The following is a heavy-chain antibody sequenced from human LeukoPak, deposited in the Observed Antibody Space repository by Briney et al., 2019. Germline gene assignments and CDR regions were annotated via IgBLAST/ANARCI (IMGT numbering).Heavy chain of an antibody. J-gene: IGHJ4*02. D-gene: IGHD3-3*01. CDR1: GFTFSSYA. CDR3: AKSRGEWFPYYFDY. CDR2: ITGSGGRT. Sequence: GGSLRLSCAASGFTFSSYAMSWVRQAPGKGLEWVSGITGSGGRTYYADSVKGRFTISRDNSKNTLYLQMNSLRAEDTAVYYCAKSRGEWFPYYFDYWGQGTLVTVSS. V-gene: IGHV3-23*01.